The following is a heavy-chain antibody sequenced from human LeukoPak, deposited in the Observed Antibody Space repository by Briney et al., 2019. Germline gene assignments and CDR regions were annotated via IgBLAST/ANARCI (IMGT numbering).Heavy chain of an antibody. V-gene: IGHV5-51*01. D-gene: IGHD1-26*01. CDR1: GYSFTSYW. CDR3: ARRGKWELLWYFDY. J-gene: IGHJ4*02. CDR2: IYPGDSDT. Sequence: TGESLKISCKCSGYSFTSYWIGWVRQLPGKGLEWMGIIYPGDSDTRYSPSFQGQVTISADKSISTAYLQWSSLKASDTAMYYCARRGKWELLWYFDYWGQGTLVTVSS.